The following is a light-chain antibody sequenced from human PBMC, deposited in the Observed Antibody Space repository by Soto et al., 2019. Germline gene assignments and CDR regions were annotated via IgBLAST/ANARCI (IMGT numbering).Light chain of an antibody. CDR3: QHYSTWLWT. CDR1: QSISSN. CDR2: AAS. Sequence: EIVMTQSPATLSVSPGEGVTLSCRASQSISSNLAWYHQKPGQAPRLLIYAASTRATGIPARFSGSGSGTEFTLTISSLQSEDFAVYYCQHYSTWLWTFGQGTKVEIK. J-gene: IGKJ1*01. V-gene: IGKV3-15*01.